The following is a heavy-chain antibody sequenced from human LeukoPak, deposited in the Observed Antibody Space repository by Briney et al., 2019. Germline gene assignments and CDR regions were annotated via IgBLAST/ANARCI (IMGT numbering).Heavy chain of an antibody. Sequence: KHGESLKISCKGSGYSFTSYWIGWVRQLPGKGLEWMGIIYPGDSDTRYSPSFQGQVTISADKSISTAYLQWSSLKASDTAMYYCARHALLGDTYYDFWSGYYTGYYFDYWGQGTLVTVS. CDR3: ARHALLGDTYYDFWSGYYTGYYFDY. J-gene: IGHJ4*02. CDR2: IYPGDSDT. D-gene: IGHD3-3*01. V-gene: IGHV5-51*01. CDR1: GYSFTSYW.